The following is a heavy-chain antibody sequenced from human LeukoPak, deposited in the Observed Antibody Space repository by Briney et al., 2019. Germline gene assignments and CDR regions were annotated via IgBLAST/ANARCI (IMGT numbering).Heavy chain of an antibody. CDR2: ISYDGSNK. V-gene: IGHV3-30*18. CDR1: GFTFSSYG. D-gene: IGHD3-22*01. J-gene: IGHJ4*02. CDR3: AKDFKDSSAYYPGY. Sequence: PGRSLRLSCAASGFTFSSYGIHWVRQAPGKGLEWVAVISYDGSNKYYADSVKGRFTISRDNSKNTLYLRMNSLRAEDTAVYYCAKDFKDSSAYYPGYWGQGTLVTVSS.